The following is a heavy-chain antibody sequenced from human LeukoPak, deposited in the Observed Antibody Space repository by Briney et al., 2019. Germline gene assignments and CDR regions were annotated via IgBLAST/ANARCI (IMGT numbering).Heavy chain of an antibody. CDR1: GGSISGYY. V-gene: IGHV4-59*01. CDR2: IYYSGST. Sequence: SETLSLTCTVSGGSISGYYWSWIRQPPGKGLEWIGYIYYSGSTNYNPSLKSRVTISVDTSKNQFSLKLSSVTAADTAVYYCASWGSSGSLDYWGQGTLVTVSS. CDR3: ASWGSSGSLDY. D-gene: IGHD6-19*01. J-gene: IGHJ4*02.